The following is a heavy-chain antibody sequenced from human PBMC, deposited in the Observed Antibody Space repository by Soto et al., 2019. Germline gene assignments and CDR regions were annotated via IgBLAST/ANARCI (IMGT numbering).Heavy chain of an antibody. Sequence: QVQLQQWGAGLLKPSETLSLTCAVYGGSFSGYYWSWIRQPPGKGLEWIGEINHSGSTNYNPSLKSRVNISVDTSKNQFSLKLSSVTAADTAVYYCARGRGYDFWSGYYAGLVFDPWGQGTLVTVSS. CDR3: ARGRGYDFWSGYYAGLVFDP. J-gene: IGHJ5*02. D-gene: IGHD3-3*01. CDR1: GGSFSGYY. V-gene: IGHV4-34*01. CDR2: INHSGST.